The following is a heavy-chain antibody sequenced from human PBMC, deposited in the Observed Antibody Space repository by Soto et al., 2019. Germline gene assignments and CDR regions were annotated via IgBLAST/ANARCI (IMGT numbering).Heavy chain of an antibody. CDR3: ARGKGMEENYYYYGLDI. V-gene: IGHV1-3*01. CDR2: INGGTGQT. CDR1: RYTYSTQA. D-gene: IGHD1-1*01. Sequence: ASVQVSCKASRYTYSTQAMHWVRQAPLQILEWMVWINGGTGQTKHSHRFQDRVSITRDTSASTAYMELSSLRSEDTAVYYCARGKGMEENYYYYGLDIWGQGNTVTVSS. J-gene: IGHJ6*02.